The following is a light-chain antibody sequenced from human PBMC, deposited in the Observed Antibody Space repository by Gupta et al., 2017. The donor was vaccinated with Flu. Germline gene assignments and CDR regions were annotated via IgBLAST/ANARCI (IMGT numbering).Light chain of an antibody. CDR2: GAS. J-gene: IGKJ2*01. CDR1: QTVAGSF. Sequence: IVLPQSPGSLSLSPGEGATLSCRASQTVAGSFLAWYQQQPGQAPRLLIYGASTRAPGIPDRFSGSGCGTDFTLTITRLEPEDFAVYYCQLYGSSPAYTFGQGTKLEI. V-gene: IGKV3-20*01. CDR3: QLYGSSPAYT.